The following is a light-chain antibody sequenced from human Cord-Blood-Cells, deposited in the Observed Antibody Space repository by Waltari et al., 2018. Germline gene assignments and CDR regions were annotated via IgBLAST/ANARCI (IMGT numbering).Light chain of an antibody. CDR2: DGS. CDR1: SSDVGSYNL. J-gene: IGLJ3*02. Sequence: QSALTQPASVSGSPGQSITISCTGTSSDVGSYNLVSWYQQHPGKAPKLLIYDGSNRPSGVSTRFSGSKSGNTASLTISGLQAEDEADYYCCSYAGSSTWVFGGGTKLTVL. V-gene: IGLV2-23*01. CDR3: CSYAGSSTWV.